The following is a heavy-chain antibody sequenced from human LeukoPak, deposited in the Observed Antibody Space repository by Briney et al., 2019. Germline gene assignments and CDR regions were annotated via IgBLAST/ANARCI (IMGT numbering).Heavy chain of an antibody. CDR3: ARDVADSSDY. CDR1: GYTFTNYG. V-gene: IGHV1-18*01. D-gene: IGHD6-13*01. Sequence: ASVKVSCKASGYTFTNYGSSWVRQAPGQGLEWVGWINTYNGNTNYAQKLQGRVTTTTDTSTSTAYMELRSLRSDDTAVYYCARDVADSSDYWGQGTLVTVSS. J-gene: IGHJ4*02. CDR2: INTYNGNT.